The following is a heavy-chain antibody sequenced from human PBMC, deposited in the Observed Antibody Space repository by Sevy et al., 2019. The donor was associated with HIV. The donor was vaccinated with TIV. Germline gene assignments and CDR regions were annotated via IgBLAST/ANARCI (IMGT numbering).Heavy chain of an antibody. CDR2: ISSDGSST. J-gene: IGHJ4*02. Sequence: GGSLRLSCAASGFTFSSYWMHWVRHAPGKGLVWVSRISSDGSSTSYADSVWGGFTISRDNAKNTLYLQMNSLRAEDTALYYCARYARATRDFDYWGQGTLVTVSS. V-gene: IGHV3-74*01. CDR3: ARYARATRDFDY. CDR1: GFTFSSYW. D-gene: IGHD1-1*01.